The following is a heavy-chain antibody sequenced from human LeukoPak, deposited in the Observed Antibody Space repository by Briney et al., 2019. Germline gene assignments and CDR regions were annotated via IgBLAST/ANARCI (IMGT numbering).Heavy chain of an antibody. Sequence: PSETLSLTCTVSGGSISSYYWSWIRQPPGKGLEWISYIYYSGSTNYNPSLKRRVTISVDTSKNQFSLKLSSVTAADTAVYYCAREGDDSSGYYYYGMDVWGQGTTVTVSS. D-gene: IGHD3-22*01. CDR1: GGSISSYY. J-gene: IGHJ6*02. V-gene: IGHV4-59*01. CDR2: IYYSGST. CDR3: AREGDDSSGYYYYGMDV.